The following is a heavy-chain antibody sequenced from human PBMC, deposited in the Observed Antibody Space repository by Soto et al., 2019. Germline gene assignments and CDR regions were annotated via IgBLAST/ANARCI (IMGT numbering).Heavy chain of an antibody. Sequence: QVQLQESGPGLVKPSQTLSLTCTVSGGSISSGGYYWSWIRQHPGKGLEWIGYIYYSGSTNYNPSLTTRVTISVATAKNQCSLKLSSVTAADTAVYYCASLYSGYDLWYFDLWGRGTLVTVSS. CDR3: ASLYSGYDLWYFDL. CDR2: IYYSGST. J-gene: IGHJ2*01. V-gene: IGHV4-31*03. D-gene: IGHD5-12*01. CDR1: GGSISSGGYY.